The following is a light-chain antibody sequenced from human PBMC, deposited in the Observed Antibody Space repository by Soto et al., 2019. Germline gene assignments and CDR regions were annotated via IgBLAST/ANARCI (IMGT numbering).Light chain of an antibody. Sequence: DIQMTQSQSSLSASVEHRVIITCRASQSISNHLNWYQQKPGKAPKLLIYAASSLQSGVPSRFSGSGSGTEFTLTISSLQPEDFATYYCLQHDTYPWTFGQGTKGDI. CDR2: AAS. V-gene: IGKV1-17*01. J-gene: IGKJ1*01. CDR1: QSISNH. CDR3: LQHDTYPWT.